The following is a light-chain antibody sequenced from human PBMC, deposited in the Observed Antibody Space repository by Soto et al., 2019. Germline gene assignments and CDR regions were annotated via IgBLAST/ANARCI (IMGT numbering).Light chain of an antibody. CDR1: ELGNKY. CDR2: QDT. CDR3: QAWDSTTVV. Sequence: SYELTQPPSVSVSPGQTASITCSGDELGNKYASWYHQRPGQSPVLAIYQDTKRPSGIPERFSGSNSGNTATLTISGTQTMDEGDYYCQAWDSTTVVFGGGTKLTVL. J-gene: IGLJ2*01. V-gene: IGLV3-1*01.